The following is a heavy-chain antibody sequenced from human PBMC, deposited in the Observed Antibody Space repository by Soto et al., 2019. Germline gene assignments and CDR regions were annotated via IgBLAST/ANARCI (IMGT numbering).Heavy chain of an antibody. V-gene: IGHV3-23*01. CDR2: ISAGGDGT. CDR3: ADGGRYPYY. CDR1: GCSFSSYA. D-gene: IGHD1-26*01. J-gene: IGHJ4*02. Sequence: EVQLLESGGDLVQPGGSLRLSCAASGCSFSSYAMGWVRQAPGKGLDWVSSISAGGDGTYYADSVKGRFTISRDNSKNTVYLQMTSLRADDTAVYYCADGGRYPYYWGPGTLVTVSS.